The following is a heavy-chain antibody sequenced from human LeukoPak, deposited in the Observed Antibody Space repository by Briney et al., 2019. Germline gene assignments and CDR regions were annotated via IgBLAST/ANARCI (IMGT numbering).Heavy chain of an antibody. D-gene: IGHD1-1*01. CDR3: ARVWRFPNCFDP. Sequence: PGGSLRLSCAASGFTFSDFYMSWIRQAPGKGLQWVSYISSSYNTIYYADSVKGRFTISRDNAKNSLFLQMNSLRAEDTAVYYCARVWRFPNCFDPWGQGTLVTVSS. CDR1: GFTFSDFY. J-gene: IGHJ5*02. V-gene: IGHV3-11*04. CDR2: ISSSYNTI.